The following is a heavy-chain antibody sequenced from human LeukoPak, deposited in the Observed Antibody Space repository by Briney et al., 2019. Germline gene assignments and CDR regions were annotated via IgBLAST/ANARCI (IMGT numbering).Heavy chain of an antibody. CDR3: AREVVEGNTIDFDY. J-gene: IGHJ4*02. D-gene: IGHD2-15*01. V-gene: IGHV4-39*02. Sequence: PSETLSLTCTVSGDSISSSISYWGWIRQPPGKGLEWIGSIYYSGSTHYNPSLKSRVIISVDTSKNQFSLKLSSVTAADTAVYYCAREVVEGNTIDFDYWGQGTLVTVSS. CDR2: IYYSGST. CDR1: GDSISSSISY.